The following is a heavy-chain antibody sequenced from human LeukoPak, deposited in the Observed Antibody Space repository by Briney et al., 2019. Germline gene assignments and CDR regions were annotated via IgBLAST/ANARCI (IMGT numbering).Heavy chain of an antibody. V-gene: IGHV1-18*01. CDR3: ARDQRLYSGTYYLWFYP. J-gene: IGHJ5*02. Sequence: ASLKVSCKASGYTFTSYGITWVRQARGQGLEWMGWISGYNGNTNYVQKLQGRVTMTTDTATSTAYMELRSLTSDDTAVYYCARDQRLYSGTYYLWFYPWGQGTLVTVSS. CDR1: GYTFTSYG. D-gene: IGHD1-26*01. CDR2: ISGYNGNT.